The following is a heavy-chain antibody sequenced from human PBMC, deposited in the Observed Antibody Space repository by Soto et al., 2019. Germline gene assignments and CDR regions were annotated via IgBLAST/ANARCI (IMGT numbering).Heavy chain of an antibody. D-gene: IGHD6-19*01. CDR3: ARGGSSGWWYWFDP. V-gene: IGHV3-53*01. Sequence: EVQLVESGGGLIQPGGSLRLSCAASGFTVSSNYMSWVRQAPGKGLEWVSVIYGGGSTYYADSVKGRFTIARDNSKNTLYLQMNSLRAEDTAVYYCARGGSSGWWYWFDPWGQGTLVTVSS. CDR1: GFTVSSNY. J-gene: IGHJ5*02. CDR2: IYGGGST.